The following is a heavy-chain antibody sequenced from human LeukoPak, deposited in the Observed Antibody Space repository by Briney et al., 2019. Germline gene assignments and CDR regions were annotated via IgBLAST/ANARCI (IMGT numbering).Heavy chain of an antibody. V-gene: IGHV3-74*01. Sequence: LAGGSLRLSCAASGFMLSSTWMHWVRQAPGKGLVWVSRINSDATSTSYADSVRGRFTISRDDAKNTMYLQMNGLRAENTAMYYCVRGSPGYSSSWHAYWGQGTLVTVSS. D-gene: IGHD6-13*01. CDR3: VRGSPGYSSSWHAY. CDR2: INSDATST. J-gene: IGHJ4*02. CDR1: GFMLSSTW.